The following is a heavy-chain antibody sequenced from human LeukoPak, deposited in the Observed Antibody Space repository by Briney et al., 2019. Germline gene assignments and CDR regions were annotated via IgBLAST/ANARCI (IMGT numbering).Heavy chain of an antibody. J-gene: IGHJ4*02. D-gene: IGHD6-13*01. Sequence: PGGSLRLSCAASGFTFSSYGMHWVRQAPGKGLEWVAVIWYDGSNKYYADSVKGRFTISRDNSKNTLYLQMNSLRAEDTAVYYCARDPYSSSWYPHQVLDYWGQGTLVTVSS. CDR1: GFTFSSYG. CDR3: ARDPYSSSWYPHQVLDY. V-gene: IGHV3-33*01. CDR2: IWYDGSNK.